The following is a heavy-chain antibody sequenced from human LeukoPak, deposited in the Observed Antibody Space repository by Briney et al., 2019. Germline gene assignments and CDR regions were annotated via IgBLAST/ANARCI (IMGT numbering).Heavy chain of an antibody. J-gene: IGHJ6*02. V-gene: IGHV1-8*02. Sequence: ASVTVSCKASGYTFTGYYMHWVRQAPGQGLEWMGWMNPNSGNTGYAQKFQGRVTMTRNTSISTAYMELSSLRSEDTAVYYCARDSLGMDVWGQGTTVTVSS. CDR1: GYTFTGYY. CDR2: MNPNSGNT. D-gene: IGHD2-21*01. CDR3: ARDSLGMDV.